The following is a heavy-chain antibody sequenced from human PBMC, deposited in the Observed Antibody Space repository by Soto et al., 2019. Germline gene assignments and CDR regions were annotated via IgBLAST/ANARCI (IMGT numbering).Heavy chain of an antibody. V-gene: IGHV1-18*01. Sequence: ASVKVSCTASGYTFTSYGISWVRQAPGQGLEWMGWISAYNGNTNYAQKLQGRVTMTTDTSTSTAYMELRSLRSDDTAVYYCAREGRGYSSSSLYYYYGMDVWGQGTTVTVSS. J-gene: IGHJ6*02. D-gene: IGHD6-6*01. CDR3: AREGRGYSSSSLYYYYGMDV. CDR2: ISAYNGNT. CDR1: GYTFTSYG.